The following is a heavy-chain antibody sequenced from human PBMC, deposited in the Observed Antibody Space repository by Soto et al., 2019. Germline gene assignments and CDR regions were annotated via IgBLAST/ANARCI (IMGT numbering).Heavy chain of an antibody. CDR2: INPDNGGT. J-gene: IGHJ4*02. D-gene: IGHD1-26*01. CDR1: GYTLTDYY. CDR3: ARADYSGTYFLDY. V-gene: IGHV1-2*04. Sequence: ASVKVSCKASGYTLTDYYIYWVRQAPGQGLEWMGWINPDNGGTNYAPKFQGWVTMTRDASISTVYMEVSRLTSDDTAIYFCARADYSGTYFLDYWGQGTLVTGSS.